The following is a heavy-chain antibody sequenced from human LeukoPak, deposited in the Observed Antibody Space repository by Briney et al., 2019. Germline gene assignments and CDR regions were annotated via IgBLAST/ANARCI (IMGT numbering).Heavy chain of an antibody. J-gene: IGHJ4*02. CDR3: ARDQSEPHTALVDY. Sequence: GGSLRLSCAASGFTFSDYYMSWIRQAPGKGLEWVSYISSSSSTIYYADSVKGRFTISRDNAKNSLYLQMNSLRAEDTAVYYCARDQSEPHTALVDYWGQGTLVTVSS. D-gene: IGHD1-26*01. CDR1: GFTFSDYY. CDR2: ISSSSSTI. V-gene: IGHV3-11*04.